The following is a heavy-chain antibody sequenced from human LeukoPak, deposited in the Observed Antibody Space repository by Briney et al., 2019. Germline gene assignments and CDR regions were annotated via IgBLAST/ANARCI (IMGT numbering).Heavy chain of an antibody. D-gene: IGHD2-2*01. CDR1: GGSISSYH. Sequence: PSETLSLTCTVSGGSISSYHWIWIRQPPGKGLEWIGYIYHSGSTYYNPSLKSRVTISVDRSKNQFSLKLSSVTAADTAVYYCARGYCSSTSCSNWFDPWGQGTLVTVSS. J-gene: IGHJ5*02. CDR3: ARGYCSSTSCSNWFDP. V-gene: IGHV4-59*12. CDR2: IYHSGST.